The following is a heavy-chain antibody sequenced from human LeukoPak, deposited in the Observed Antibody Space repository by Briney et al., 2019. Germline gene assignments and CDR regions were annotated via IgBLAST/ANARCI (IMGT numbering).Heavy chain of an antibody. CDR2: IKQDGSEK. Sequence: PGGSLRLSCAASEFILSGYWMNWVRQAPGKGREWVANIKQDGSEKQYVDSVRGRFTISRDNAKNPLYLQMNSLRVEDTAVYYCARDGFVGAADYWGQGTLVTVSS. V-gene: IGHV3-7*01. D-gene: IGHD6-13*01. CDR1: EFILSGYW. J-gene: IGHJ4*02. CDR3: ARDGFVGAADY.